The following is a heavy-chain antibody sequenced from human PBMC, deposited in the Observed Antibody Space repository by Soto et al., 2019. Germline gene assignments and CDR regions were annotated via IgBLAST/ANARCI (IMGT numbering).Heavy chain of an antibody. CDR1: GFTFSNAW. D-gene: IGHD7-27*01. Sequence: GGSLRLSCAASGFTFSNAWMSWVRQAPGKGLEWVGRIKSKTDGGTTDYAAPVKGRFTISRDDSKNTLYLQMNSLKTEDTAVYYCTTRTSNWGSEDVFDIWGQGTMVTVSS. J-gene: IGHJ3*02. V-gene: IGHV3-15*01. CDR3: TTRTSNWGSEDVFDI. CDR2: IKSKTDGGTT.